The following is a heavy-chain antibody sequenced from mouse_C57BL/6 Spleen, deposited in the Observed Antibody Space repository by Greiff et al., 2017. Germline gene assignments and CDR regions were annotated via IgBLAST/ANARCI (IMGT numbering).Heavy chain of an antibody. CDR1: GYTFTDYY. V-gene: IGHV1-26*01. Sequence: VQLQQSGPELVKPGASVKISCKASGYTFTDYYMNWVKQSHGKSLEWIGDINPNNGGTSYNQKFKGKATLTVDKSSSTAYMELRSLTSEDSAVYYCARWDYDGYWGQGTTLTVSS. CDR3: ARWDYDGY. J-gene: IGHJ2*01. D-gene: IGHD2-4*01. CDR2: INPNNGGT.